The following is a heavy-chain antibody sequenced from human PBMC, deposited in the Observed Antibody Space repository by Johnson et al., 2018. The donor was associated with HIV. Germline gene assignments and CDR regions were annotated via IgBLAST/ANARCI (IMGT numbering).Heavy chain of an antibody. Sequence: VQLVESGGGLVKPGGSLRLSCAASGFTFSDYYMSWIRQAPGKGLEWVSVIYSGGSTYYADSVKGRFTISRDNSKNTLYLQMNSLRVEDTAVYYCAKCIWGSSLIDAFDVWGRGTMVTVSS. CDR2: IYSGGST. CDR3: AKCIWGSSLIDAFDV. CDR1: GFTFSDYY. V-gene: IGHV3-66*01. D-gene: IGHD6-13*01. J-gene: IGHJ3*01.